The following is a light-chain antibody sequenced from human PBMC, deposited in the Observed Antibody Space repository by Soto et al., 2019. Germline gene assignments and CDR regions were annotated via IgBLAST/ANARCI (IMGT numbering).Light chain of an antibody. CDR2: DAS. Sequence: EIVLTQSPATLSLSPGERATLSCRASQSVSRYLAWYQQKPGQAPRLLIYDASNRATGIPARFSGSGSGTDFTLTISRLEPEDFAVYYCQQRSNIFGPGTKVD. V-gene: IGKV3-11*01. J-gene: IGKJ3*01. CDR1: QSVSRY. CDR3: QQRSNI.